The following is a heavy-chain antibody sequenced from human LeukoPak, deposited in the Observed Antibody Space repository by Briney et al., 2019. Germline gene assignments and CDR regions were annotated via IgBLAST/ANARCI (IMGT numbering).Heavy chain of an antibody. D-gene: IGHD2-2*01. V-gene: IGHV1-18*01. CDR1: GYIFTSYG. CDR2: ISAYNGNT. CDR3: ARGPSRPTYLIYYYYGMDV. Sequence: ASVKVSCKASGYIFTSYGISWVRQAPGQGLEWMGWISAYNGNTNYAQKLQGRVTMTTDTSTSTAYMELRSLRSDDTAVYYCARGPSRPTYLIYYYYGMDVWGQGTTVTVSS. J-gene: IGHJ6*02.